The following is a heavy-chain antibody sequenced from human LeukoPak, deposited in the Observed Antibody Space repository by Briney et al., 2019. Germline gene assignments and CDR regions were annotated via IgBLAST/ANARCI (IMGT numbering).Heavy chain of an antibody. CDR1: GYSSTSYW. D-gene: IGHD6-6*01. CDR3: ARLGSIAARPFDY. CDR2: IYPGDSDT. J-gene: IGHJ4*02. Sequence: GESLKISXKGSGYSSTSYWIGWVRQMPGKGLEWMGIIYPGDSDTRYSPSFQGQVTISADKSISTAYLQWSSLKASDTAMYYCARLGSIAARPFDYWGQGTLVTVSS. V-gene: IGHV5-51*01.